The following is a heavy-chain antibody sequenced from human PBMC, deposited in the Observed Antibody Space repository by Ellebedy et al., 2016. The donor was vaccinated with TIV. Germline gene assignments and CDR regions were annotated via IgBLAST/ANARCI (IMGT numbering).Heavy chain of an antibody. D-gene: IGHD3-22*01. Sequence: ASVKVSCKTSGYSFTAYFLHWVRQAPGQGLEWMGRINPNSGDTTYAQKFLGRVTLTRDTSISTDYMGLSRLRSDDTAIYYCARAYYYDSIAYYFDSWGQGTLVTVSS. CDR1: GYSFTAYF. CDR2: INPNSGDT. J-gene: IGHJ4*02. CDR3: ARAYYYDSIAYYFDS. V-gene: IGHV1-2*06.